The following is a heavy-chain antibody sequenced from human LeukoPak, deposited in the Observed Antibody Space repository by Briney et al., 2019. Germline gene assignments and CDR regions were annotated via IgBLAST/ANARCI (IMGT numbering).Heavy chain of an antibody. Sequence: PSETLSLTCTVSGGSISSGDYYWSWLRQPPGKGLEWIGYIYYSGSTYYNPSLKSRVTISVDTSKSQFSLKLSSVTAADTAVYYCARVVEGVYSSSWFPGPGAFDIWGQGTMVTVSS. CDR3: ARVVEGVYSSSWFPGPGAFDI. V-gene: IGHV4-30-4*01. CDR1: GGSISSGDYY. CDR2: IYYSGST. D-gene: IGHD6-13*01. J-gene: IGHJ3*02.